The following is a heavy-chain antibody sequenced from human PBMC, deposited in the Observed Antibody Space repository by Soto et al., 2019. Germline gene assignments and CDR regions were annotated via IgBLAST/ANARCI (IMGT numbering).Heavy chain of an antibody. Sequence: SETLSLTCTVSGGSISSGGYYWTWIRQPPGKGLEWIGYIYYSGSTNYNPSLKSRVTISVDTSKNQFSLKLSSVTAADTAVYYCARRYGASFDYWGQGTLVTVSS. V-gene: IGHV4-61*08. CDR1: GGSISSGGYY. J-gene: IGHJ4*02. D-gene: IGHD4-17*01. CDR2: IYYSGST. CDR3: ARRYGASFDY.